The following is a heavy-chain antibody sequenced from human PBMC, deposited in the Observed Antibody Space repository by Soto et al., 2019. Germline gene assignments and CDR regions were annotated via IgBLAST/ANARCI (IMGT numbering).Heavy chain of an antibody. J-gene: IGHJ6*02. CDR3: ARGSTITMVRGVMYYYYGMDV. Sequence: PGESLKISCKGSGYSFTIYWIGWVRQMPGKGLEWMGIIYPGDSDTRYSPSFQGQVTISADKSISTAYLQWSSLKASDTAMYYCARGSTITMVRGVMYYYYGMDVWGQGTTVTVSS. CDR2: IYPGDSDT. V-gene: IGHV5-51*01. CDR1: GYSFTIYW. D-gene: IGHD3-10*01.